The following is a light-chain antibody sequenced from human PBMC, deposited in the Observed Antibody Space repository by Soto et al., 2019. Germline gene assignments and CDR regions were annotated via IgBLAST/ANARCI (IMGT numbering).Light chain of an antibody. Sequence: EIVMTQSPATLSVSPGERTTLSCRASQSVGNNYLAWYQQKPGQAPRIIIFGASGRATGIPDRFSGSGSGTDFTLTISSLEPEDSAVYYCQQRHMWPITFGQGTRLEI. CDR3: QQRHMWPIT. CDR2: GAS. V-gene: IGKV3D-20*02. J-gene: IGKJ5*01. CDR1: QSVGNNY.